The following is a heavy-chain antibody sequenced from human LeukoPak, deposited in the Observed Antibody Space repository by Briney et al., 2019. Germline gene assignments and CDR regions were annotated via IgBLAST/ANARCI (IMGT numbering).Heavy chain of an antibody. D-gene: IGHD1-26*01. CDR3: ARGSEWEPLYYFDY. CDR2: ISSSSGYL. J-gene: IGHJ4*02. CDR1: GFTFSIYN. V-gene: IGHV3-21*01. Sequence: GGSLRLSCTASGFTFSIYNMNWVRQAPGKGLEWVALISSSSGYLYYTDSVKGRFTISRDNAKSSLYLQVNSLRAEDTAVYYCARGSEWEPLYYFDYWGQGNLVTVSS.